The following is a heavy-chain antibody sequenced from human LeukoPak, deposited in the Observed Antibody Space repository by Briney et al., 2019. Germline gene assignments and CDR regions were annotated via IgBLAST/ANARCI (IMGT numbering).Heavy chain of an antibody. V-gene: IGHV3-23*01. D-gene: IGHD6-13*01. CDR2: ISGSGGST. CDR3: AKERRPRIAAADLDY. CDR1: GFIFSSHA. Sequence: GGSLRLSCAASGFIFSSHAMSWVRQAPGKGLEWVSAISGSGGSTYYADSVKGRFTISRDNSKNTLYLQMNSLRAEDTAVYYCAKERRPRIAAADLDYWGQGTLVTVSS. J-gene: IGHJ4*02.